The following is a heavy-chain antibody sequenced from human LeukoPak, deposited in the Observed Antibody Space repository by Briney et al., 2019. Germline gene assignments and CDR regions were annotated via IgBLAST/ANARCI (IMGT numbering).Heavy chain of an antibody. V-gene: IGHV3-48*01. CDR2: ISSSSSTI. J-gene: IGHJ4*02. D-gene: IGHD3-16*01. Sequence: GGSLRLSCAASGFTFSSYSMNWVRQAPGKGLEWVSYISSSSSTIYYADSVKGRFTISRDNAKNSLYLQMNSLRAEDTAVYYCARVGDGDYVDFDYWGQGTLVTVSS. CDR3: ARVGDGDYVDFDY. CDR1: GFTFSSYS.